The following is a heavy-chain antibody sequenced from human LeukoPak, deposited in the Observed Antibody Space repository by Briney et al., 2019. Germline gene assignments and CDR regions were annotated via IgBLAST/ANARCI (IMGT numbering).Heavy chain of an antibody. CDR2: IYYSGST. CDR1: GGSISTYY. J-gene: IGHJ4*02. Sequence: SETLSLTCTVSGGSISTYYWSWIRQPPGKGLEWIGYIYYSGSTNYNPSLKSRVTISVDTSKNQFSLKLSSVTAADTAVYYCARGFGREYNFAKCWGQGTLVTVSS. CDR3: ARGFGREYNFAKC. D-gene: IGHD3-10*01. V-gene: IGHV4-59*01.